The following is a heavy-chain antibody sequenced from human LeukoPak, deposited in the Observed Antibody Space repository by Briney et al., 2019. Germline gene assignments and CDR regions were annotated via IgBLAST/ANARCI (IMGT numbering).Heavy chain of an antibody. V-gene: IGHV3-48*03. D-gene: IGHD2-15*01. J-gene: IGHJ4*02. CDR1: GFTFSNYE. CDR3: ARGYCSGGSCYGGDY. Sequence: GGSLRLSCAAYGFTFSNYEMNWVRQAPGKGLEWVSYISSSGTTIYYAERRFTISRDNAKNSLYLLMNSLRAEDTAIYYCARGYCSGGSCYGGDYWGQGTLVTVSS. CDR2: ISSSGTTI.